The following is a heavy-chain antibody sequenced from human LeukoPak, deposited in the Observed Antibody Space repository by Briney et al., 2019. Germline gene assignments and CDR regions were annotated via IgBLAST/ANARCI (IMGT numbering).Heavy chain of an antibody. V-gene: IGHV4-34*01. J-gene: IGHJ4*02. D-gene: IGHD3-10*01. Sequence: SETLSLTCAVYGGSFSGYYWSWIRQPPGKGLEWIGEINHSGSTNYNPSLKSRVTISVDTSKNQFSLKLSSATAADTAVYYCARSEINDYNRYWGQGITVIVSS. CDR2: INHSGST. CDR3: ARSEINDYNRY. CDR1: GGSFSGYY.